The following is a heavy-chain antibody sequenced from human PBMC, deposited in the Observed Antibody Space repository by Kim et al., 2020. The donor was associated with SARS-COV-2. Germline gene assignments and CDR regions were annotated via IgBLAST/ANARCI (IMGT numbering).Heavy chain of an antibody. D-gene: IGHD2-21*01. V-gene: IGHV3-23*01. CDR2: ITDSADNT. J-gene: IGHJ5*01. Sequence: GGSLRLSCATSGFTFTTYAMSWVRQAPGKGLEWVSAITDSADNTDYADSVKGRFTISRDKAENPLYLQMNSLRAEDTAIYYCAKPMGAIAFNCFDTWGHGALVTVSP. CDR3: AKPMGAIAFNCFDT. CDR1: GFTFTTYA.